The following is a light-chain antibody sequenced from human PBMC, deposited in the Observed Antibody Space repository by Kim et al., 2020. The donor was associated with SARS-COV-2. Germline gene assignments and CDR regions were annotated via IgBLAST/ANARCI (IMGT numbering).Light chain of an antibody. CDR2: AAS. J-gene: IGKJ4*01. Sequence: IQLTQSPSSLSASAGDRVTITCRASQDINSYLAWYQQRPGKAPKLLIYAASTLRSGVPSRFSGSGSGTDFTLTISSLQPEDFATYYCQELHNSPLTFGGGTKVDIK. CDR3: QELHNSPLT. CDR1: QDINSY. V-gene: IGKV1-9*01.